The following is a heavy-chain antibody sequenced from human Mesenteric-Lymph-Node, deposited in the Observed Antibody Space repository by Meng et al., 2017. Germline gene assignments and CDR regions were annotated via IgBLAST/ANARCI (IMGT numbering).Heavy chain of an antibody. CDR2: MSYDGTIK. V-gene: IGHV3-30*15. CDR1: GFTFSNYA. CDR3: AREDYDSSGYYYYYYGMDV. Sequence: GESLKISCAASGFTFSNYAMHWVRQAPGEGLEWVAIMSYDGTIKYYADSVKGRFTISRDNSKNTLYLQMSSLRAEDTAVYYCAREDYDSSGYYYYYYGMDVWGQGTTVTVSS. D-gene: IGHD3-22*01. J-gene: IGHJ6*02.